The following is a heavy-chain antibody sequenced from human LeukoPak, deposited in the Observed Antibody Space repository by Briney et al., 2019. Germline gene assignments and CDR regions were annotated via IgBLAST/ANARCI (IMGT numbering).Heavy chain of an antibody. CDR1: GGSISSYY. D-gene: IGHD1-26*01. CDR2: IYYTGST. V-gene: IGHV4-59*01. CDR3: ARGVLIVGATTVFDY. J-gene: IGHJ4*02. Sequence: PSETLSLTCTDSGGSISSYYWSRIRQPPGKGLEWIGYIYYTGSTNYNPSLKSRVTISVDTSKDQFSLKLSSVTAADTAVYYCARGVLIVGATTVFDYWGQGTLVTLSS.